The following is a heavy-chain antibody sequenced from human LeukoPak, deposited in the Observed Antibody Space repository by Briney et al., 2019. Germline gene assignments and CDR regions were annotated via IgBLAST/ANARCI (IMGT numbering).Heavy chain of an antibody. J-gene: IGHJ4*02. CDR2: ISSSSSYI. D-gene: IGHD2-15*01. V-gene: IGHV3-21*01. CDR3: ARDSGGQGDDY. CDR1: GFTFSSYS. Sequence: GGSLRLSCAASGFTFSSYSMNWVRQAPGKGLEWASSISSSSSYIYYADSVKGRFTISRDNAKNSLYLQMNSLRAEDTAVYYCARDSGGQGDDYWGQGTLVTVSS.